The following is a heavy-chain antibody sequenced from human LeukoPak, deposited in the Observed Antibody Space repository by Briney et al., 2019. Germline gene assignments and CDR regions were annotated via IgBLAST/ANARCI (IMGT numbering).Heavy chain of an antibody. J-gene: IGHJ3*02. V-gene: IGHV3-30*02. CDR2: IRYDGSNK. Sequence: GGSLRLSCAASGFTFSSYGMHWVRQAPGKGLEWVAFIRYDGSNKYYADSVKGRFTISRDNSKNTLYLQMNSLRAEDTAVYYCAKVTHYELSRYAFDIWGQGTMVTVSA. CDR3: AKVTHYELSRYAFDI. CDR1: GFTFSSYG. D-gene: IGHD3-3*01.